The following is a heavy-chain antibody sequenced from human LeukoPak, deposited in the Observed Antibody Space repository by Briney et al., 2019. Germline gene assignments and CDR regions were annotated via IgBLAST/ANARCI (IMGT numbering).Heavy chain of an antibody. CDR3: ARSIAVARYYFDY. Sequence: GGSLRLSCAASGFTFGGYAMHWVRQAPDKGLEWVAVISYDGSNKYYADSVKGRFAISRGNSKKTLYLQMNSLRGDDTAVYYCARSIAVARYYFDYWGQGTLVTVSS. D-gene: IGHD6-19*01. J-gene: IGHJ4*02. V-gene: IGHV3-30*09. CDR1: GFTFGGYA. CDR2: ISYDGSNK.